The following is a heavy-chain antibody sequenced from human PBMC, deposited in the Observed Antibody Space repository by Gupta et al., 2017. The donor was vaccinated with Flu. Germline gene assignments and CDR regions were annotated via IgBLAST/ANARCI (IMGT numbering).Heavy chain of an antibody. V-gene: IGHV3-48*03. J-gene: IGHJ4*02. CDR2: ISSSGSTI. CDR3: ARVQWVGGHHFDY. Sequence: EVQLVESGGGSVQPGGSLRLSCAASGFTFSSYELNWVRQAPGKGLEWVSYISSSGSTIYYADSVKGRFTISRDNAKNSLYLQMNSLRAEDTAVYYCARVQWVGGHHFDYWGQGTLVTVSS. CDR1: GFTFSSYE. D-gene: IGHD2-15*01.